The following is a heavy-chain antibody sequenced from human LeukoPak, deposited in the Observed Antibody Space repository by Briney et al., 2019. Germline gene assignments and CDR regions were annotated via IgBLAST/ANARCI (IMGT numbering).Heavy chain of an antibody. CDR3: ARDHLGFFDS. D-gene: IGHD5-12*01. J-gene: IGHJ4*02. CDR2: ISYRGTT. V-gene: IGHV4-61*01. CDR1: GGSVTSGSYY. Sequence: SETLSLTCTVSGGSVTSGSYYWSWIRQPPGKGLEWIGYISYRGTTNYNPSLKSRVTMSVDTSKNQFSLKLSSVSAADTAVYCARDHLGFFDSWGQGALVTVSS.